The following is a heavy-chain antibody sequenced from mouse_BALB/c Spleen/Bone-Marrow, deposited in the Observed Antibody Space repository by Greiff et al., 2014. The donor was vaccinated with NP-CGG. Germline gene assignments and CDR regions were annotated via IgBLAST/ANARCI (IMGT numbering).Heavy chain of an antibody. Sequence: EVKLMESGPELVKPGASMKISCKASGYSFTDYTMNWVKQSHGKNLEWIGLINTYNGGTKYNQKFKGKATLTIDKSSSTAYMELLSLTSEDSTVYYCTSHSPSAYWGQGTLVTVSA. CDR2: INTYNGGT. V-gene: IGHV1-18*01. D-gene: IGHD3-1*01. J-gene: IGHJ3*01. CDR1: GYSFTDYT. CDR3: TSHSPSAY.